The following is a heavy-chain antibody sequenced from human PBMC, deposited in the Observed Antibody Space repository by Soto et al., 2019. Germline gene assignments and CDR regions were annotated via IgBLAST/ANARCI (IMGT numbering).Heavy chain of an antibody. Sequence: SGGSLRLSCAVSGFSFSDYEMSWVRQAPGKGLEWISYISQSGSVIYYADSVKGRFTISRDNANDSVHLQMNGLRADDTAVYFCARDRGYSNSNFYYYGMDAWGQGTTVTVSS. D-gene: IGHD4-4*01. CDR2: ISQSGSVI. V-gene: IGHV3-48*03. J-gene: IGHJ6*02. CDR3: ARDRGYSNSNFYYYGMDA. CDR1: GFSFSDYE.